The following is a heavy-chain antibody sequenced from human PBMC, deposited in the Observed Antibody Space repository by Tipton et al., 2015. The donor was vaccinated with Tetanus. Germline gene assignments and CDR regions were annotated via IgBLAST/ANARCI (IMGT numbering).Heavy chain of an antibody. CDR1: GFTVSSYY. CDR3: ARREGSFYFDY. CDR2: ISDGGYT. D-gene: IGHD2-15*01. J-gene: IGHJ4*02. Sequence: SLRLSCAASGFTVSSYYMIWVRQAPGKGLEWVSTISDGGYTNYADSVRGRFTISRDNSKDTLFMHMTSLRAEDTAIYYCARREGSFYFDYWGQGNLVTVSS. V-gene: IGHV3-53*01.